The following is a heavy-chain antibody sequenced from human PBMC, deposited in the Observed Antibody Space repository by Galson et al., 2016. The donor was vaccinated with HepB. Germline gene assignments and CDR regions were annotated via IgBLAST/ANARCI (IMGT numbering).Heavy chain of an antibody. CDR2: VDSDGNE. V-gene: IGHV2-70*01. CDR3: ARIPGYSYGDDYFAS. CDR1: GFSLTSSGMC. Sequence: PALVKPTQTLTLTCTFSGFSLTSSGMCVSWIRQSPGRALEWLALVDSDGNERFSTSLRTRLTISKDTSKNQVVLTMINMDPVDTATYYCARIPGYSYGDDYFASWGQGTLVAVPS. D-gene: IGHD5-18*01. J-gene: IGHJ4*02.